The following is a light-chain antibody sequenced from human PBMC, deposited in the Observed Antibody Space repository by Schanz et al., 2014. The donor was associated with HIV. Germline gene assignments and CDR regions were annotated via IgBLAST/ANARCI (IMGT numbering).Light chain of an antibody. Sequence: EDVLTQSPGTLSLSPGERATLSCRVSETINSRYLAWYQQKPGQAPRLLIYAASTRATGIPDRFSGSGSGTDFTLTISRLEPEDVATYYCQKYNSAPLTFGPGTKVDIK. V-gene: IGKV3-20*01. J-gene: IGKJ3*01. CDR3: QKYNSAPLT. CDR2: AAS. CDR1: ETINSRY.